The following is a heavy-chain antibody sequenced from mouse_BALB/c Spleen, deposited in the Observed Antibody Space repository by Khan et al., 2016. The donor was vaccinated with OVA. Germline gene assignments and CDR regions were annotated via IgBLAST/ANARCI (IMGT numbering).Heavy chain of an antibody. J-gene: IGHJ4*01. CDR2: IWGDGST. D-gene: IGHD2-4*01. CDR1: GFSLTGYG. Sequence: VELVESGPGLVAPSQSLSITCTVSGFSLTGYGVNWVRQPPGKGLEWLGMIWGDGSTDYNSALKSRLSISKDNSKSQVFLKMNSLHTDDTARYXCAREIYYDYADYYAMDYWGQGTSVTVSS. V-gene: IGHV2-6-7*01. CDR3: AREIYYDYADYYAMDY.